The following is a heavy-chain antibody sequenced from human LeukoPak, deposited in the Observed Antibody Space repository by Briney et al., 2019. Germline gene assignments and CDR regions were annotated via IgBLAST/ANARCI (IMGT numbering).Heavy chain of an antibody. CDR2: ISGSGDST. J-gene: IGHJ6*03. V-gene: IGHV3-23*01. CDR3: AKAAVPAAAYYYYYYMDV. D-gene: IGHD2-2*01. Sequence: GGPLRLSCAASGFTFSSYAMSWVRQAPGKGLEWVSAISGSGDSTYYADSVKGRFTISRDNSKNTVYLQMNSLRGEDTAVYYCAKAAVPAAAYYYYYYMDVWGKGTTVTVSS. CDR1: GFTFSSYA.